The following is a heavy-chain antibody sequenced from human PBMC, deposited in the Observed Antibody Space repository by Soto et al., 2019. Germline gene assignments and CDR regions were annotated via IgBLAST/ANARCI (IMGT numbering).Heavy chain of an antibody. V-gene: IGHV1-8*01. D-gene: IGHD6-19*01. CDR2: MNPNSGNT. CDR1: GYTFTSYD. Sequence: QVQLVQSGAEVKKPGASVKVSCKASGYTFTSYDINWVRQATGQGLEWMGWMNPNSGNTGYAQKFQGRVTMTRNTSISTAYMELSSLRSEDTAVYYCARDAGTAVAGTGNFDYWGQGTLVTVSS. J-gene: IGHJ4*02. CDR3: ARDAGTAVAGTGNFDY.